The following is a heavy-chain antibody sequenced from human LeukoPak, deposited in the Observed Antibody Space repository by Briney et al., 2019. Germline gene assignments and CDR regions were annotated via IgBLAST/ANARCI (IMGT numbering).Heavy chain of an antibody. CDR3: ARVEGEVAGYVNWFDP. V-gene: IGHV3-15*01. CDR1: GFTFSNAW. D-gene: IGHD6-19*01. CDR2: IKSKTDGGTT. J-gene: IGHJ5*02. Sequence: GGSLRLSCAASGFTFSNAWMSWVRQAPGKGLEWVGRIKSKTDGGTTDYAAPVKGRFTISRDDSKNTLYLQMNSLRAEDTAVYYCARVEGEVAGYVNWFDPWGQGTLVTVSS.